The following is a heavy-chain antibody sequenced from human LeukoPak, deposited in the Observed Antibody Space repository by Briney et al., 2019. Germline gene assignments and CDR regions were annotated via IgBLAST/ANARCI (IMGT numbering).Heavy chain of an antibody. D-gene: IGHD3-22*01. V-gene: IGHV3-30-3*01. CDR1: EFTFSTYA. Sequence: GRSLRLSCAASEFTFSTYAMHCVRQAPGKGLEWVAVISYDGSNKYYADSVKGRFTISRDNSKSTLYLQMNTLRADDTAVYSCARDRAGYYDSSGPLDYWGQGTLVTVSS. CDR3: ARDRAGYYDSSGPLDY. CDR2: ISYDGSNK. J-gene: IGHJ4*02.